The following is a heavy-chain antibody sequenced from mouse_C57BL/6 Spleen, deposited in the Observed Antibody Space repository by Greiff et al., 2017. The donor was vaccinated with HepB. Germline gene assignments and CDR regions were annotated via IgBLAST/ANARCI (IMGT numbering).Heavy chain of an antibody. CDR3: ASETAQATYYFDY. V-gene: IGHV1-74*01. CDR1: GYTFTSYW. J-gene: IGHJ2*01. Sequence: QVQLKQSGAELVKPGASVKVSCKASGYTFTSYWMHWVKQRPGQGLEWIGRIHPSDSDTNYNQKFKGKATLTVDKSSSTAYMQLSSLTSEDSAVYYCASETAQATYYFDYWGQGTTLTVSS. CDR2: IHPSDSDT. D-gene: IGHD3-2*02.